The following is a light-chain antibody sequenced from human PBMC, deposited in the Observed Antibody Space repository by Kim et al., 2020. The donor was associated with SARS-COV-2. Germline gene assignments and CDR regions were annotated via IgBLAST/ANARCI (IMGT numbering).Light chain of an antibody. Sequence: ASGGQSATVIWRARQKIGSYLTCFQLKQGKAPRLLMDAASALKPGVPSWLSDSGNGTDVYLIITILQPEDVATYYCKKFDSAPWTFGQGTKVDIK. CDR2: AAS. CDR3: KKFDSAPWT. V-gene: IGKV1-27*01. CDR1: QKIGSY. J-gene: IGKJ1*01.